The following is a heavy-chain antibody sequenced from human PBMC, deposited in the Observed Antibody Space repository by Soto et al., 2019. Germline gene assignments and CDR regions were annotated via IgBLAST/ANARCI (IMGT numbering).Heavy chain of an antibody. CDR1: GGTFSSYA. V-gene: IGHV1-18*01. Sequence: ASVKVSCKASGGTFSSYAISWVRQAPEQGIEWMGWISGYNGNTYYVEKVQDRVTMTTDTSTSTAYMELRSLRSDDTAVYYCAIASAFPFDCSGPECYFVYWGQGTLVTVSS. CDR3: AIASAFPFDCSGPECYFVY. D-gene: IGHD2-15*01. J-gene: IGHJ4*02. CDR2: ISGYNGNT.